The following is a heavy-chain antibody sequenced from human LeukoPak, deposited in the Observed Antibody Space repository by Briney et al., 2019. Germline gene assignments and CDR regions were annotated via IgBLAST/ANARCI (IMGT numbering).Heavy chain of an antibody. CDR2: ISGSGGST. CDR1: GFTFSSYA. J-gene: IGHJ4*02. Sequence: GGSLRLSCAASGFTFSSYAMSWVRQAPGKGLEWVSDISGSGGSTYYADSVKGRFTISRDNSKNTLYLQMNSLRAEDTAVYYCAKEELYYYDSSGYSNWGQGTLVTVSS. V-gene: IGHV3-23*01. D-gene: IGHD3-22*01. CDR3: AKEELYYYDSSGYSN.